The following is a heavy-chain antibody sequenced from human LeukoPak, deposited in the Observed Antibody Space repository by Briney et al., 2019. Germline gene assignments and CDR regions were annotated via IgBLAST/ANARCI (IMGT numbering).Heavy chain of an antibody. Sequence: GASVKVSCKASGYTFTSYAISWVRQAPGQGLEWMGGIIPIFGTANYAQKFQGRVTITTDESTSTAYMELSSLRSEDTAVYYCARSGRGIDAYYYYMDVWGKGTTVTVSS. D-gene: IGHD1-14*01. J-gene: IGHJ6*03. CDR1: GYTFTSYA. CDR2: IIPIFGTA. CDR3: ARSGRGIDAYYYYMDV. V-gene: IGHV1-69*05.